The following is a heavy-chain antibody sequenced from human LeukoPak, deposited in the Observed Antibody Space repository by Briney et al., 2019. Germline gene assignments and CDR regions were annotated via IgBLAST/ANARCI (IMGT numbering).Heavy chain of an antibody. Sequence: ASVKVSCKASGYTFTSYGISWVRQATGQGLEWMGWMNPNSGNTGYAQKFQGRVTMTRNTSISTAYMELSSLRSEDTAVYYCARGVGANYYYYYMDVWGKGTTVTVSS. CDR1: GYTFTSYG. V-gene: IGHV1-8*02. D-gene: IGHD2-15*01. J-gene: IGHJ6*03. CDR3: ARGVGANYYYYYMDV. CDR2: MNPNSGNT.